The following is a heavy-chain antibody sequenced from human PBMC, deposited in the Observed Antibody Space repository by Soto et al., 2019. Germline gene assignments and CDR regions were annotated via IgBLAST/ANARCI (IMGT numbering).Heavy chain of an antibody. D-gene: IGHD3-3*01. Sequence: SETLSLTCTVSGGSISSGDYYWSWIRQPPGKGLEWIGYIYYSGSTYYNPSLKSRVTISVDTSKKQFSLKLSSVIAEDTAVYFCATDLRTDYDFWGGYPPYYYYYGMDFWGQGPTVTVS. CDR2: IYYSGST. V-gene: IGHV4-30-4*01. J-gene: IGHJ6*02. CDR1: GGSISSGDYY. CDR3: ATDLRTDYDFWGGYPPYYYYYGMDF.